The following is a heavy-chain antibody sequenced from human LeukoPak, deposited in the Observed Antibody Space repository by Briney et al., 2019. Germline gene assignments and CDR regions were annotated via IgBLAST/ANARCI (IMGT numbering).Heavy chain of an antibody. CDR1: GYTFTSYD. D-gene: IGHD2-21*02. V-gene: IGHV1-8*01. Sequence: ASVKVSCKASGYTFTSYDINWVRQATGQGLEWMGWMNPNSGNTGYAQKFQGRVTMTRNTSISTAYMELSSLRSEDTAVYYCARAYCGGDCDNFDYWGQGTLVTVSS. CDR3: ARAYCGGDCDNFDY. J-gene: IGHJ4*02. CDR2: MNPNSGNT.